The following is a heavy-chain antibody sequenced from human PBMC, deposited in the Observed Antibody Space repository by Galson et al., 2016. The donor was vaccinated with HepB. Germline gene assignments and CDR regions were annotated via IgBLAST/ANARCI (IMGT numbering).Heavy chain of an antibody. CDR1: GFIFSDYH. V-gene: IGHV3-11*04. J-gene: IGHJ3*02. Sequence: SLRLSCAASGFIFSDYHINWIRQAPGKGLEWISYISCSSNTIHYADSVKGRFTVSRDYAKNSLYLQMNSLRAEDTAVYYCARDSSSGYVIDAVDIRGQGTMVTVSS. CDR2: ISCSSNTI. CDR3: ARDSSSGYVIDAVDI. D-gene: IGHD5-12*01.